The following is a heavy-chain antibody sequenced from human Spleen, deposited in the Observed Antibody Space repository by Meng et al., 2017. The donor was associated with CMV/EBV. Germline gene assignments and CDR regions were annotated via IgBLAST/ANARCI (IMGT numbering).Heavy chain of an antibody. D-gene: IGHD2-21*01. Sequence: SVKVSCKASGGTFSSYTVTWVRQAPGQGLEWMGRVFPILDITNYAQKFQGRVTITADKSTSISYMELSSLRSEDTAVYYCARECWGGDCSSDYWGQGTLVTVSS. V-gene: IGHV1-69*04. CDR3: ARECWGGDCSSDY. J-gene: IGHJ4*02. CDR1: GGTFSSYT. CDR2: VFPILDIT.